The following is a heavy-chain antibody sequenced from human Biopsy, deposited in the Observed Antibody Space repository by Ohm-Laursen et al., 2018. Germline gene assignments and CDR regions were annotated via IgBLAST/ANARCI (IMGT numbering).Heavy chain of an antibody. D-gene: IGHD4-23*01. CDR3: ARGSNEYGGLYFPH. V-gene: IGHV4-59*11. Sequence: SDTLSLTCTVSGGSITGHYWSWIRQRPGQGLEWIGHITYTGYTSYKSSLKSRVTISLDTSRKHFSLRLTSLAAADTAVYYCARGSNEYGGLYFPHWGQGTLVTVSS. CDR1: GGSITGHY. CDR2: ITYTGYT. J-gene: IGHJ1*01.